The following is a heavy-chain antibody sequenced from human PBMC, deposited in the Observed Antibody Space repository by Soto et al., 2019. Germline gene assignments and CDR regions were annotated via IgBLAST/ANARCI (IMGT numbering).Heavy chain of an antibody. CDR2: ISGSGDST. CDR1: GFTFSSYA. J-gene: IGHJ4*02. D-gene: IGHD2-21*02. CDR3: ARGVTDPPFDY. Sequence: GGSLRLSCAASGFTFSSYAMSWVRQAPGKGLEWVSAISGSGDSTYYADSVKGRFAISRDNSKNTLYLQMNSLRAEDTAVYYCARGVTDPPFDYWGQGTLVTVSS. V-gene: IGHV3-23*01.